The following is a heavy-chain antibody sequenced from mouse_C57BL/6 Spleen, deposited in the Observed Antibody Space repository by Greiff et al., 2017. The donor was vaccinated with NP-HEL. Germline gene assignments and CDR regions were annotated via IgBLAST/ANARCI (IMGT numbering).Heavy chain of an antibody. D-gene: IGHD2-1*01. CDR2: INPDSSTI. V-gene: IGHV4-1*01. Sequence: GIDFSRYWMSWVRRAPGKGLEWIGEINPDSSTINYAPSLKDKFIISRDNAKNTLYLQMSKVRSEDTALYYCARGHYGNLYAMDYWGQGTSVTVSS. CDR1: GIDFSRYW. CDR3: ARGHYGNLYAMDY. J-gene: IGHJ4*01.